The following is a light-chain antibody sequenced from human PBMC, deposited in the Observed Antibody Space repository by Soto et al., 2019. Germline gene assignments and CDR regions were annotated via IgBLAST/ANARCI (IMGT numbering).Light chain of an antibody. CDR3: QQYGSSPYT. V-gene: IGKV3-20*01. CDR1: QSVSSSY. Sequence: ENVLTQSPGTLSLSPGERATLSCRASQSVSSSYLAWYQQKPGQAPRLLIYGASSRATAIPDRFSGSGSGTDFTLTISRLEPEDFAVYYCQQYGSSPYTFGQGTKVEIK. J-gene: IGKJ2*01. CDR2: GAS.